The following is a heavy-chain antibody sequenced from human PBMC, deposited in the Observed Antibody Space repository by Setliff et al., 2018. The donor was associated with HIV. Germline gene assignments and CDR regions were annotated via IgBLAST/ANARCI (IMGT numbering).Heavy chain of an antibody. J-gene: IGHJ3*01. Sequence: SETLSLTCTVSGSSIIYTSYYWGWIRQPPGKGLEWIGSIYYSGSVYYNPSLKSRVTISVDTTKNQFSLKVKSVTAADTAVYYCAKSIVGGTTHAFDLWGQGTMVTVSS. CDR3: AKSIVGGTTHAFDL. CDR2: IYYSGSV. CDR1: GSSIIYTSYY. V-gene: IGHV4-39*07. D-gene: IGHD1-26*01.